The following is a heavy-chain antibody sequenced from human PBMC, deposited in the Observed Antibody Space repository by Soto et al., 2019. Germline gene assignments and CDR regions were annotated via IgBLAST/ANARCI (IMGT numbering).Heavy chain of an antibody. J-gene: IGHJ4*02. CDR3: AREGDYYDSSGYYPEY. CDR2: IWYDGSNK. D-gene: IGHD3-22*01. CDR1: GCTFSSYG. Sequence: GFLWLSCAPSGCTFSSYGMHWVRHAPGKGLEWVAVIWYDGSNKYYADSVKGRFTISRDNSKNTLYLQMKSLRAEDTAVYYCAREGDYYDSSGYYPEYWGQGTLVTVSS. V-gene: IGHV3-33*01.